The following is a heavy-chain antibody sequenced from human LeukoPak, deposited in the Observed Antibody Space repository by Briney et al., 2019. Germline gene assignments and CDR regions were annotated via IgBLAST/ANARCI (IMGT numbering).Heavy chain of an antibody. Sequence: PGGSLRLSCAASGFTFSSYAMSWVRQAPGKGLEWVSAISGSGGSTYYADSVKGRFTISRDNSKNTLYLQMNSLRAEDTAVYYCAKDPTPYYDILTGYYVGHWGQGTLVTVSS. CDR2: ISGSGGST. J-gene: IGHJ4*02. D-gene: IGHD3-9*01. CDR3: AKDPTPYYDILTGYYVGH. V-gene: IGHV3-23*01. CDR1: GFTFSSYA.